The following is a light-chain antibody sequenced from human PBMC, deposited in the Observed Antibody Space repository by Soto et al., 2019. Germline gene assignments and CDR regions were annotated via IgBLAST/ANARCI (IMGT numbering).Light chain of an antibody. CDR1: SSNIGTNS. J-gene: IGLJ1*01. Sequence: QSVLTQPPSASGTPGQRVTISCSGGSSNIGTNSVNWYQQLPGRAPKLLIYNNDLRPSGVPDRFSGSKSGTSASLAISGLQSEDEADYYGAAWDDSLNGFYVFGIGTKLTVL. CDR3: AAWDDSLNGFYV. V-gene: IGLV1-44*01. CDR2: NND.